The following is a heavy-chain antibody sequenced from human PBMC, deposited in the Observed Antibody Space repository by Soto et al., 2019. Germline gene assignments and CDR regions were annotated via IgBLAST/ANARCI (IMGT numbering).Heavy chain of an antibody. J-gene: IGHJ5*02. V-gene: IGHV4-4*07. Sequence: SETLSLTCTVSGGSMTSYYWTWIRQPAGKGLEWIGRVYSSGGTHYNPSLKSRVTISLDTSKNQFSLRLLSVTGADTAVYFCARGQRFSDWFDPWGQGTLVTVSS. CDR3: ARGQRFSDWFDP. D-gene: IGHD3-3*01. CDR1: GGSMTSYY. CDR2: VYSSGGT.